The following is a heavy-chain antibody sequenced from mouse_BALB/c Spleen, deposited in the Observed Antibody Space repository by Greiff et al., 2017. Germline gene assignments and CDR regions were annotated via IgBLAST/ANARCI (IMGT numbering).Heavy chain of an antibody. CDR3: ARDGNYLYYFDY. J-gene: IGHJ2*01. CDR1: GYTFTSYT. V-gene: IGHV1-4*01. Sequence: QVQLQQSGAELAKPGASVKMSCKASGYTFTSYTMHWVKQRPGQGLEWIGYINPSSGYTNYNQKFKDKATLTADKSSSTAYMQLSSLTSEDSAVYYCARDGNYLYYFDYWGQGTTLTVSS. D-gene: IGHD2-1*01. CDR2: INPSSGYT.